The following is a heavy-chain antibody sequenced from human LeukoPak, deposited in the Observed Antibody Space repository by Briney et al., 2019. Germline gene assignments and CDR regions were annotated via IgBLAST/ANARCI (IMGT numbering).Heavy chain of an antibody. J-gene: IGHJ3*02. D-gene: IGHD3-22*01. CDR1: GFTFSSYG. Sequence: GGSLRLSCAASGFTFSSYGMHWVRQAPGKGLEWVAVISYDGSNKYYADSVKGRFTISRDNSKNTLYLQMNSLRAEDTAVYYCAKDASSGSDAFDIWSQGTMVTVSS. CDR3: AKDASSGSDAFDI. V-gene: IGHV3-30*18. CDR2: ISYDGSNK.